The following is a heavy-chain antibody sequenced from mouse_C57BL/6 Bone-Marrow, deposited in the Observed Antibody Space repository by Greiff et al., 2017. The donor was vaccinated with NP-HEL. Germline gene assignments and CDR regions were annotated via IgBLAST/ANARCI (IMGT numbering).Heavy chain of an antibody. D-gene: IGHD1-1*01. V-gene: IGHV1-81*01. Sequence: QVQLKQSGAELARPGASVKLSCKASGYTFTSYGISWVKQRTGQGLEWIGEIYPRSGNTYYNEKFKGKATLTADKSSSTAYMELRSLTSEDSAVYFCARFYYYGSRYRYAMDYWGQGTSVTVSS. CDR1: GYTFTSYG. CDR3: ARFYYYGSRYRYAMDY. J-gene: IGHJ4*01. CDR2: IYPRSGNT.